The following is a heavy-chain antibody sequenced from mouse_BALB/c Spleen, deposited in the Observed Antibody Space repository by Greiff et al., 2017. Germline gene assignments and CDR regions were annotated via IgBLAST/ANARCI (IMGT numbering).Heavy chain of an antibody. D-gene: IGHD1-3*01. CDR1: GFTFSSYA. Sequence: VQLKESGGGLVKPGGSLKLSCAASGFTFSSYAMSWVRQSPEKRLEWVAEISSGGSYTYYPDTVTGRFTISRDNTKNTLYLEMSSLMSEDTSMYYCSSEVNYYFDYCGQGTTLTVSS. V-gene: IGHV5-9-4*01. CDR2: ISSGGSYT. CDR3: SSEVNYYFDY. J-gene: IGHJ2*01.